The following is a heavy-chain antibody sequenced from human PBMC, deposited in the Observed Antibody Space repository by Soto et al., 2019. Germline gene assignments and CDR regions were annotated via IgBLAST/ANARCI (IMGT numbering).Heavy chain of an antibody. CDR2: ISYDGTEK. CDR3: ASVAGTGSYFYYAMDV. J-gene: IGHJ6*02. D-gene: IGHD6-19*01. Sequence: QVQLVESGGGVVQPGRSLRLSCAVSGFTFSDFGMHWVRQAPGKGLDWVAVISYDGTEKYYADSVKGRFTISRDNSKNTLYLQMNNVRAEDTSVYYCASVAGTGSYFYYAMDVWGQGTTVTV. V-gene: IGHV3-30*03. CDR1: GFTFSDFG.